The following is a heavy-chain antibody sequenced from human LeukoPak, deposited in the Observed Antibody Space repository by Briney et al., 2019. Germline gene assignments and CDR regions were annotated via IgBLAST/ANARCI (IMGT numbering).Heavy chain of an antibody. J-gene: IGHJ4*02. CDR3: ARISGSYHYFDY. Sequence: ASVKVSCKASGGTFSSYAISWVRQAPGQGLEWMGIINPSGGSTSYAQKFQGRVTMTRDTSTSTVYMELSSLRSEDTAVYYCARISGSYHYFDYWGQGTLVTVSS. CDR2: INPSGGST. CDR1: GGTFSSYA. D-gene: IGHD1-26*01. V-gene: IGHV1-46*01.